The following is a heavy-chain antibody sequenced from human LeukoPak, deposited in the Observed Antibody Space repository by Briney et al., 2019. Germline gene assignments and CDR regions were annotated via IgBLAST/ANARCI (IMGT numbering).Heavy chain of an antibody. CDR3: ARSLAHYYDSSGYFDP. J-gene: IGHJ5*02. V-gene: IGHV4-59*12. CDR2: IYYSGST. Sequence: PSETLSLTCTVSGGSISSYYWSWIRQPPGKGLEWIGYIYYSGSTNYNPSLKSRVTISVDTSKNQFSLKLSSVTAADTAVYYCARSLAHYYDSSGYFDPWGQGTLVTVSS. D-gene: IGHD3-22*01. CDR1: GGSISSYY.